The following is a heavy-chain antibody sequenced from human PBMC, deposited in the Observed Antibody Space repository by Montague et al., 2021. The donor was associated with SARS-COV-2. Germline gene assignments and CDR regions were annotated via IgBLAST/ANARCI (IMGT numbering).Heavy chain of an antibody. Sequence: SETLSLTCAVYGGSFSGYYWSWIRQPPGKGLEWIGEINHSGSTNYNPSLKSRVTISVDTSKNQFSLKLSSVTAADTAVYSCARKTYTSGWFQQFDYWGQGTLVTVSS. CDR2: INHSGST. CDR1: GGSFSGYY. J-gene: IGHJ4*02. CDR3: ARKTYTSGWFQQFDY. V-gene: IGHV4-34*01. D-gene: IGHD6-19*01.